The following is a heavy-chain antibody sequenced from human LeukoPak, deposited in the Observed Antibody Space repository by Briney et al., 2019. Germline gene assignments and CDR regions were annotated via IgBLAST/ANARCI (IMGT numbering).Heavy chain of an antibody. Sequence: PGGSLRLSCAASGFTFSSYAMHWVRQAPGKGLEWVAVISYDGSNKYYADSVKGRFTISKDNSKNTLYLQMNSLRAEDTAVYYCARVSPTGQYYLDYWGQGTLVTVSS. CDR1: GFTFSSYA. D-gene: IGHD1-1*01. J-gene: IGHJ4*02. CDR2: ISYDGSNK. V-gene: IGHV3-30-3*01. CDR3: ARVSPTGQYYLDY.